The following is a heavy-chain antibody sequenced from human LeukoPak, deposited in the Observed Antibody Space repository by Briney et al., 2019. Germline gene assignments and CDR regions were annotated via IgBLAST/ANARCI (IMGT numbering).Heavy chain of an antibody. CDR3: ARPYCSAGSCYA. V-gene: IGHV5-51*01. J-gene: IGHJ5*02. CDR1: GYSFTSYW. D-gene: IGHD2-15*01. CDR2: IYPGDSDT. Sequence: GESLKISCKGSGYSFTSYWIGWVRQMPGKGLEWMGIIYPGDSDTRYSPSFQGQVTISAEKSISPAYLQWACLKASDTAMYFCARPYCSAGSCYAWGQGTMVTVSS.